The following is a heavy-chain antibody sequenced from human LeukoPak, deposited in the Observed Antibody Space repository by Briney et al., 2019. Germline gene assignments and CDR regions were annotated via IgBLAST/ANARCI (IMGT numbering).Heavy chain of an antibody. CDR3: TRDQAYYYDSSGPFFDY. CDR1: GFTSGDYA. J-gene: IGHJ4*02. CDR2: IRSKAYGGTT. V-gene: IGHV3-49*03. D-gene: IGHD3-22*01. Sequence: GGSLRLSCTASGFTSGDYAMSWFRQAPGKGLEWVGFIRSKAYGGTTEYAASVKGRFTISRDDSKSIAYLQMNSLKTEDTAVYYCTRDQAYYYDSSGPFFDYWGQGTLVTVSS.